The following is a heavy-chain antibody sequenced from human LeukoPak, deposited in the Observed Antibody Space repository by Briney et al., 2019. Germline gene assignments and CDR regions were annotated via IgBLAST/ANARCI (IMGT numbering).Heavy chain of an antibody. CDR2: INTNTGNP. Sequence: ASVKVSCKASGYTFTSYAMNWVRQAPGQGLEWMGWINTNTGNPTYAQGFTGRFVFSLDTSVSTAYLQISSLKAEDTAVYYCAREEIVVDNPYYFDYWGQGTLVTVSS. CDR3: AREEIVVDNPYYFDY. CDR1: GYTFTSYA. J-gene: IGHJ4*02. V-gene: IGHV7-4-1*02. D-gene: IGHD3-22*01.